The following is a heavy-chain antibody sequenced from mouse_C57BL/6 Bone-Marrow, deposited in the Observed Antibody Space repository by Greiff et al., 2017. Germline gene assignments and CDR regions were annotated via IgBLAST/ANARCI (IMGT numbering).Heavy chain of an antibody. Sequence: VQLQQSGPELVKPGASVKISCKASGYSFTDYNMNWVKQSTGKSLEWIGVINPNYGTTSYNQKFKGKDTLTVDKSSSTAYMQLSSLTSEDSAVYYCARGYDDDYAIDYWGRGTAVTVSS. D-gene: IGHD2-4*01. CDR3: ARGYDDDYAIDY. V-gene: IGHV1-39*01. CDR2: INPNYGTT. J-gene: IGHJ4*01. CDR1: GYSFTDYN.